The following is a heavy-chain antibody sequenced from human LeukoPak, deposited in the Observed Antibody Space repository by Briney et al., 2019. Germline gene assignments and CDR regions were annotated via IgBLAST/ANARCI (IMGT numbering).Heavy chain of an antibody. Sequence: SETLSLTCTVSGGSISSSSYYWGWIRQPPGKGLEWIGSIYYSVSTYYNPSLKSRVTISVDTSKNQFSLKLSSVTAADTAVYYCARHNYDILTGYYGHYFDYWGQGTLVTVSS. CDR3: ARHNYDILTGYYGHYFDY. J-gene: IGHJ4*02. CDR1: GGSISSSSYY. D-gene: IGHD3-9*01. CDR2: IYYSVST. V-gene: IGHV4-39*01.